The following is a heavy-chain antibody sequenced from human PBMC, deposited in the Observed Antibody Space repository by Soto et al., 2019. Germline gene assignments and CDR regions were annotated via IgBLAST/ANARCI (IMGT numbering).Heavy chain of an antibody. V-gene: IGHV4-30-4*01. D-gene: IGHD5-12*01. J-gene: IGHJ4*02. Sequence: SGTLSLTCTVSGGSVSSGDYFWSWIRQPPGKGLEWIGYIYDSGSSYYNPSLKSRVTMSVDTSKNQFSLKLRSVTAADTAMYYCAREKGYISGPKNFDSWGQGTLVTVSS. CDR1: GGSVSSGDYF. CDR3: AREKGYISGPKNFDS. CDR2: IYDSGSS.